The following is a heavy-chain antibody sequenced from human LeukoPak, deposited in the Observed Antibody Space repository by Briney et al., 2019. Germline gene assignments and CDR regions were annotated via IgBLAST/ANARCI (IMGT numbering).Heavy chain of an antibody. CDR1: GFTFSSYS. Sequence: GGSLRLSCAASGFTFSSYSMNWVRQAPGKGLEWVSSISSSSSYIYYADSVKGRFTISRDNSKNTLYLQMNSLRAEDTAVYYCARGGGYDKGYYYYYYMDVWGKGTTVTVSS. CDR2: ISSSSSYI. V-gene: IGHV3-21*01. CDR3: ARGGGYDKGYYYYYYMDV. D-gene: IGHD5-12*01. J-gene: IGHJ6*03.